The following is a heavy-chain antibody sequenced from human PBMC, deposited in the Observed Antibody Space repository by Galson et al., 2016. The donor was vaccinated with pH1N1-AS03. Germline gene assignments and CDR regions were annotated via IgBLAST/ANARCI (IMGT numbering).Heavy chain of an antibody. J-gene: IGHJ6*02. Sequence: VKVSCKASGYTFTNYGVSWVRQAPGQGLEWMGGISSFNGYTTYAQKLQDRVTMTRDTSTSTAYMELRSLRSDDMAVYFCARDAAYYYGMDVWGQGTTVIVS. CDR1: GYTFTNYG. CDR2: ISSFNGYT. D-gene: IGHD6-25*01. V-gene: IGHV1-18*03. CDR3: ARDAAYYYGMDV.